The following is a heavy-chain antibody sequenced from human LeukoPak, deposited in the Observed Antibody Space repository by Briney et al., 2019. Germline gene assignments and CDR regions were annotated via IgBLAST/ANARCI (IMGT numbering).Heavy chain of an antibody. D-gene: IGHD3-10*01. CDR1: RGSISSSTYY. J-gene: IGHJ4*02. V-gene: IGHV4-61*05. CDR2: IYYSGST. CDR3: ARVVRGSGSYYIPVY. Sequence: PSETLSLTCTVSRGSISSSTYYWAWIRQPPGKGLEWIGNIYYSGSTNYNPSLKSRVTISVDTSKNQFSLKLSSVTAADTAVYYCARVVRGSGSYYIPVYWGQGTLVTVSS.